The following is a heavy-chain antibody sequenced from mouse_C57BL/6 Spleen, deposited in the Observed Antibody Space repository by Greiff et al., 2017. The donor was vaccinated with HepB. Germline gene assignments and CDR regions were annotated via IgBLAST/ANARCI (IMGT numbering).Heavy chain of an antibody. J-gene: IGHJ4*01. D-gene: IGHD2-4*01. V-gene: IGHV1-42*01. CDR3: SRKDDYDGRYYAMDY. CDR1: GYSFTGYY. CDR2: INPSTGGT. Sequence: VQLQQSGPELVKPGASVKISCKASGYSFTGYYMNWVKQSPEKSLEWIGEINPSTGGTTYNQKFKAKATLTVDKSSSTAYMQLKSLTSEDSAVYYCSRKDDYDGRYYAMDYWGQGTSVTVSS.